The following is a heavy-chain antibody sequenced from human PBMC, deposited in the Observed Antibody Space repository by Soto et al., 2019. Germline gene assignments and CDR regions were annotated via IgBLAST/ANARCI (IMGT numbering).Heavy chain of an antibody. Sequence: PGGSLRLSCAASGFTFSSYSMSWVRQDPGKGLEWVSAISGSGGSTYYADSVKGRFTISRDNSKNTVYLQMNSLRAEDTAVYYCAKDIYYDNSGSYDYWGQGTLVTVSS. D-gene: IGHD3-22*01. V-gene: IGHV3-23*01. CDR1: GFTFSSYS. CDR3: AKDIYYDNSGSYDY. J-gene: IGHJ4*02. CDR2: ISGSGGST.